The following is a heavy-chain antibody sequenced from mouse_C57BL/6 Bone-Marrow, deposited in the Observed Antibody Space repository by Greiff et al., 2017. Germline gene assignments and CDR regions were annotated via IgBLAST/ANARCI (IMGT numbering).Heavy chain of an antibody. D-gene: IGHD2-4*01. CDR3: AKKTHYDYDDAMDY. J-gene: IGHJ4*01. CDR1: GFSLTSYG. V-gene: IGHV2-5*01. Sequence: QVHVKQSGPGLVQPSQSLSITCTVSGFSLTSYGVHWVRQSPGKGLEWLGVIWRGGSTDYNAAFMSRLSITKDNSKSQVFFKMNSLQADDTAIYYCAKKTHYDYDDAMDYWGQGTSVTVSS. CDR2: IWRGGST.